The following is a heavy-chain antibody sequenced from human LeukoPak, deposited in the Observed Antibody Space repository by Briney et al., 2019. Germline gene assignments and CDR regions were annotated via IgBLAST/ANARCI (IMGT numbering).Heavy chain of an antibody. Sequence: GRSLRLSCAASGFTFSSYGMHWVRQAPGKGLEWVAVIPYDGSNKYYADSVKGRFTISRDNSKNTLYLQMNSLRAEDTAVYYCAKDVAAYYYDSSGYYARRGFDGYYFDYWGQGTLVTVSS. D-gene: IGHD3-22*01. CDR2: IPYDGSNK. J-gene: IGHJ4*02. CDR1: GFTFSSYG. V-gene: IGHV3-30*18. CDR3: AKDVAAYYYDSSGYYARRGFDGYYFDY.